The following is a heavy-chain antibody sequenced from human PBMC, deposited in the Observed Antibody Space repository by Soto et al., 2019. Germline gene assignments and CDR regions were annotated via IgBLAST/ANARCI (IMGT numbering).Heavy chain of an antibody. V-gene: IGHV3-72*01. J-gene: IGHJ4*02. CDR2: IRNKFNSYTT. CDR1: GFTFGDHY. Sequence: GGSLRVSCAASGFTFGDHYMDWVRQAPGKGLEWVGRIRNKFNSYTTESAASVKGRFTISRDDSSNSVYLQKSSRKTEDTAVYFGVRVNNWYFDNWGQGTPVTVSS. CDR3: VRVNNWYFDN. D-gene: IGHD1-20*01.